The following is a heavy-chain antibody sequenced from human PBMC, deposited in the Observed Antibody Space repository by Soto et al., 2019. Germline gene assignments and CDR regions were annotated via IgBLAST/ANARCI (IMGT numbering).Heavy chain of an antibody. CDR3: ARVEGNYYDSSGYPRVGAFDI. Sequence: SEALSLTCTVSGGSISSGGYYWSWIRQHPGKVLECIGYIYYSGSTYYNPSLKSRVTISVDTSKNQFSLKLSSVTAADTAVYYCARVEGNYYDSSGYPRVGAFDIWGQGTMVTVSS. CDR1: GGSISSGGYY. V-gene: IGHV4-31*03. CDR2: IYYSGST. D-gene: IGHD3-22*01. J-gene: IGHJ3*02.